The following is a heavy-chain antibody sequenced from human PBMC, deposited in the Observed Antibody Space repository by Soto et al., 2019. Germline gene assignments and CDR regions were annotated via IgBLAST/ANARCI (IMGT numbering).Heavy chain of an antibody. D-gene: IGHD6-13*01. J-gene: IGHJ6*02. CDR3: ARDRRSGSSWYEHGMDV. Sequence: GGSLRLSCAASGFTVSSNYMSWVRQAPGKGLEWVSVIYSGGSTYYADSVKGRFTISRDNSKNTLYLQMNSLRAEDTAVYYCARDRRSGSSWYEHGMDVWGQGTTVTVSS. CDR2: IYSGGST. V-gene: IGHV3-53*01. CDR1: GFTVSSNY.